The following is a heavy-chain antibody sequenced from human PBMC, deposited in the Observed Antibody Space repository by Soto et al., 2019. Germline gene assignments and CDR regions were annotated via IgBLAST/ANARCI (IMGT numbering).Heavy chain of an antibody. CDR2: ISSSSSYT. J-gene: IGHJ4*02. CDR3: ARARHYYGSASLDY. D-gene: IGHD3-10*01. V-gene: IGHV3-11*05. Sequence: QVQLVESGGGLVKPGGSLRLSCAASGFTFSDYYMSWIRQAPGKGLEWVSYISSSSSYTNYADSVKGRFTISRNNAKNSLYQQMNSLRAEDTAVYYGARARHYYGSASLDYWGQGTLVTVSS. CDR1: GFTFSDYY.